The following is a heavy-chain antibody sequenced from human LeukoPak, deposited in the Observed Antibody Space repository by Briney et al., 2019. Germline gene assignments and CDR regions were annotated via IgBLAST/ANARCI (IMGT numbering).Heavy chain of an antibody. CDR3: ARATIVVVPAARRGVGPWFDP. CDR2: INPSGGST. J-gene: IGHJ5*02. V-gene: IGHV1-46*01. Sequence: GASVKVSCKASGYTFTSYYMHWVRQAPGQGLEWMGIINPSGGSTSYAQKFQGRVTMTRDTSTSTVYMELSSRRSEDTAVYYCARATIVVVPAARRGVGPWFDPWGQGTLVTVSS. D-gene: IGHD2-2*01. CDR1: GYTFTSYY.